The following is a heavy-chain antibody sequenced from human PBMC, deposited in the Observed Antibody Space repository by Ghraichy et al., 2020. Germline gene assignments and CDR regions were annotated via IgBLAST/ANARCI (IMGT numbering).Heavy chain of an antibody. V-gene: IGHV3-66*01. CDR1: GFTVSSNY. D-gene: IGHD4-23*01. J-gene: IGHJ6*02. Sequence: GGSLRLSCAASGFTVSSNYMSWVRQAPGKGLEWVSVIYSGGSTYYADSVKGRFTISRDNSKNMLYLQMNSLRAEDTAVYYCARDPLTTVDYYYYGMDVWGQGTTVTVSS. CDR2: IYSGGST. CDR3: ARDPLTTVDYYYYGMDV.